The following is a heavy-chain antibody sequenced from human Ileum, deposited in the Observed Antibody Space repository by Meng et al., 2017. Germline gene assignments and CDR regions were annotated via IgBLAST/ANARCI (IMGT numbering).Heavy chain of an antibody. Sequence: QVQLQESGPGLVKPSQTLSLTCTVSGGSISSGDYYWSWIRQPPGKGLEWIGYIYYSGSTYHNPSLKSRVTISVDTSKNQFSLKLSSVTAADTAVYYCARERRHYYGSGSFDYWGQGILVTVSS. J-gene: IGHJ4*02. D-gene: IGHD3-10*01. CDR2: IYYSGST. V-gene: IGHV4-30-4*01. CDR1: GGSISSGDYY. CDR3: ARERRHYYGSGSFDY.